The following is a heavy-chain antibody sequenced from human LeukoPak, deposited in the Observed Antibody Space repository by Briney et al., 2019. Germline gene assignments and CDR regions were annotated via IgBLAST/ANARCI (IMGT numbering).Heavy chain of an antibody. D-gene: IGHD5-18*01. CDR3: ARDQLDTAMVTSRGSNNWFDS. V-gene: IGHV1-69*04. CDR2: IIPIFGIA. CDR1: GGTFSSYA. J-gene: IGHJ5*01. Sequence: SVKVSCKASGGTFSSYAISWVRQAPGQGLEWMGRIIPIFGIANYAQKFQGRVTITADKSTSTAYMELSSLRSEDTAVYYCARDQLDTAMVTSRGSNNWFDSWGQGTLVTVSS.